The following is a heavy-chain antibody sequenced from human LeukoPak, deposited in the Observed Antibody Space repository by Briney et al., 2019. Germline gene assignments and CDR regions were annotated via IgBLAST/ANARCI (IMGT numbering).Heavy chain of an antibody. CDR3: ASNLVLLWFGELSPVLDY. CDR2: ISYDGSNK. J-gene: IGHJ4*02. Sequence: PGGSLRLSCAASGFTFSSCAMHWVRQAPGKGLEWVAVISYDGSNKYYADSVKGRFTISRDNSKNTLYLQMNSLRAEDTAVYYCASNLVLLWFGELSPVLDYWGQGTLVTVSS. CDR1: GFTFSSCA. V-gene: IGHV3-30-3*01. D-gene: IGHD3-10*01.